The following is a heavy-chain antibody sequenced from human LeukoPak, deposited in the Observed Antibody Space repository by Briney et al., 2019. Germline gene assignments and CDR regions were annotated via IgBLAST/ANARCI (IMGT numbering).Heavy chain of an antibody. D-gene: IGHD5-18*01. CDR3: ARAQRYNNWFDP. CDR1: GDSINSSNSY. CDR2: IYYSGNT. J-gene: IGHJ5*02. Sequence: PSETLSLTCTVSGDSINSSNSYWGWLRQPPGKGLEWNGSIYYSGNTYYNQSLKSRITISVDTSTNQFSLKLSSVTAADTAVYDCARAQRYNNWFDPWGQGTLVTVSS. V-gene: IGHV4-39*07.